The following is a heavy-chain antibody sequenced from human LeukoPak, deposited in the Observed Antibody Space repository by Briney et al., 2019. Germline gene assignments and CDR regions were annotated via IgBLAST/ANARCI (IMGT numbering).Heavy chain of an antibody. CDR1: EFAFSSFG. CDR2: ISYDGENK. Sequence: GGSLRLSCAASEFAFSSFGMHCVRQAPGKGLEWVAFISYDGENKNYADSVKGRFTISRDNSKNTLHVQMTSLRLEDTAVYYCAKDGGAGYLILDSWGQGTLVTVSS. D-gene: IGHD3-9*01. V-gene: IGHV3-30*18. CDR3: AKDGGAGYLILDS. J-gene: IGHJ4*02.